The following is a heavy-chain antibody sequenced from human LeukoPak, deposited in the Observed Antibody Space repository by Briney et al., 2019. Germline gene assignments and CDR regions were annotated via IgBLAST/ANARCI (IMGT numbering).Heavy chain of an antibody. V-gene: IGHV1-2*06. Sequence: ASVKVSCKASGYTFTGYYMHWVRQAPGQGLEWMGRINPNSGGTNYAQKFQGRVTMTRDTSISTAYMELSRLGSDDTAVYYCARDRDSLAGWFDPWGQGTLVTVSS. CDR1: GYTFTGYY. J-gene: IGHJ5*02. CDR2: INPNSGGT. CDR3: ARDRDSLAGWFDP. D-gene: IGHD2-21*01.